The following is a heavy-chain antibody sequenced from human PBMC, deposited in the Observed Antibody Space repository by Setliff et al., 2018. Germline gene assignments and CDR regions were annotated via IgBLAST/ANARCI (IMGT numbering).Heavy chain of an antibody. CDR2: IYPGDSDT. J-gene: IGHJ6*03. CDR3: ARHRGVDYGDLYYYYYYMDV. V-gene: IGHV5-51*01. CDR1: GYSFTSYW. Sequence: GESLTISCKGSGYSFTSYWIGWVRQMPGKGLGWMGIIYPGDSDTRYSPSFQGQVTISADKSISTAYLQWSSLKASDTAMYYCARHRGVDYGDLYYYYYYMDVWGKGTTVTVSS. D-gene: IGHD4-17*01.